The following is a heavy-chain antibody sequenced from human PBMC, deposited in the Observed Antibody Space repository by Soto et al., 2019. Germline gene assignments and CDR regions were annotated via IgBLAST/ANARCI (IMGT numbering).Heavy chain of an antibody. Sequence: GESLKISCAASGFTFSSYWMSWVRQAPGKGLEWVANIKQDGSEKYYVDSVKGRFTISRDNAKNSLYLQMNSLRAEDTAVYYCARDIKLHLGELSWTMLFDYWGQGTLVTVSS. J-gene: IGHJ4*02. CDR3: ARDIKLHLGELSWTMLFDY. CDR1: GFTFSSYW. D-gene: IGHD3-16*02. CDR2: IKQDGSEK. V-gene: IGHV3-7*01.